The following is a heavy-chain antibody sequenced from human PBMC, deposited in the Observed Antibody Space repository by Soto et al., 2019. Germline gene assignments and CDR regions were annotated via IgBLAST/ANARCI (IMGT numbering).Heavy chain of an antibody. CDR2: ISNGGGTM. CDR3: ARNLARGVVAY. CDR1: GFTFSDYY. V-gene: IGHV3-11*01. D-gene: IGHD3-10*01. J-gene: IGHJ4*02. Sequence: GGSLRLSCEASGFTFSDYYMSWIRQAPGKGLDWVSYISNGGGTMHYADSVKGRFSMSRDNAKHSLYLQMNSLRAEDTAVYYCARNLARGVVAYWGQGTLVTVSS.